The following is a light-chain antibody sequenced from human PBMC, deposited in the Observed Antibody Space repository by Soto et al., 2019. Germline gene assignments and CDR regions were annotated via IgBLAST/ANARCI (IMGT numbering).Light chain of an antibody. CDR1: QSVDSSY. J-gene: IGKJ1*01. CDR3: QHFGSSRGT. CDR2: GAS. Sequence: EIVWTQSPGTLSLSPGERATLSCRASQSVDSSYLAWYHQRPGQAPRLLIYGASSRATGIPDRFSGSGSGTDFTLTISRLEPEYFAVYYCQHFGSSRGTFGQGTKVEIK. V-gene: IGKV3-20*01.